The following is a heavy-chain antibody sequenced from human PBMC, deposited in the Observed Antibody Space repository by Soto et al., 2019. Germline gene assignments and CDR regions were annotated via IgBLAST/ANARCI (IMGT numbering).Heavy chain of an antibody. D-gene: IGHD3-22*01. Sequence: SETLSLTYTVSGGSISSYYWSWIRQPPGKGLEWIGYIYFRGTTNYNPSLKSRVTMSADTSKNQFSLKLNSVTAADTAVYYCARMNYYDTSGYPFDYWGQGMMVTVSS. J-gene: IGHJ4*02. CDR2: IYFRGTT. CDR3: ARMNYYDTSGYPFDY. V-gene: IGHV4-59*01. CDR1: GGSISSYY.